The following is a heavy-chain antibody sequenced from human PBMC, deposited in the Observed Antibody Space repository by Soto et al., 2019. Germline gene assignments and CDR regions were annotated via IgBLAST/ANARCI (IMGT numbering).Heavy chain of an antibody. Sequence: QVQLQESGPGLVEPSETLSLTCTVSGDSVSSSHYYWMWIRQPPGKGLEWLGYISYSGGTNHNPSLKSRVSISRDTSKNQFSLKLNSVIAADTAVYYCARAYYYGSVRGRSMDVWGQGITVTVSS. CDR1: GDSVSSSHYY. D-gene: IGHD3-10*01. CDR2: ISYSGGT. V-gene: IGHV4-61*01. J-gene: IGHJ6*02. CDR3: ARAYYYGSVRGRSMDV.